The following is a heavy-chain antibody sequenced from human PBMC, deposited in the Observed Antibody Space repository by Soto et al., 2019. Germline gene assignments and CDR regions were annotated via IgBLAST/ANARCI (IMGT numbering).Heavy chain of an antibody. CDR2: SSYNGGT. CDR3: ARHRIEVFWRGFDF. D-gene: IGHD3-10*01. Sequence: PSETLSLTCSVSTDSSSFTNSYWGWLRHPPGKGLQWIGSSSYNGGTFYNPSLKGRVVISFDTSKKQSSLQVTSVTAADTSVYFCARHRIEVFWRGFDFWGQGSPVTVSS. J-gene: IGHJ4*02. CDR1: TDSSSFTNSY. V-gene: IGHV4-39*01.